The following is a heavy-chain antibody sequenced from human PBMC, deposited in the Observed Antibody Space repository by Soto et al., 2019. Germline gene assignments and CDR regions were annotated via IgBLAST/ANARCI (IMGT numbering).Heavy chain of an antibody. J-gene: IGHJ4*02. CDR3: ASHYDMWSGYLSPVDY. V-gene: IGHV3-11*01. Sequence: GGSLRLSCAASGYTFSDYYMSWIRQAPGKGLGWISYIDTSGTKIYYADSVKGRFTITRDNAKNSLYLEMNSLRDEDTAVYYCASHYDMWSGYLSPVDYWGQGTLVTVSS. CDR2: IDTSGTKI. D-gene: IGHD3-3*01. CDR1: GYTFSDYY.